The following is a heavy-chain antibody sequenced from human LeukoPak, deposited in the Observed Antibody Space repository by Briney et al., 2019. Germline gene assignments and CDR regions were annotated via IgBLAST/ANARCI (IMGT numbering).Heavy chain of an antibody. D-gene: IGHD3-9*01. CDR3: ARDYRYFDWLLS. V-gene: IGHV1-2*02. CDR2: INPNSGDT. CDR1: GYTFTGYY. Sequence: GASVKVSCKASGYTFTGYYMHCVRQAPGQGLEWMGWINPNSGDTNYAQKFQGRVTMTRDTSNSTAYMELSSLRSDDTAVNYCARDYRYFDWLLSWGQGTLVTVSS. J-gene: IGHJ4*02.